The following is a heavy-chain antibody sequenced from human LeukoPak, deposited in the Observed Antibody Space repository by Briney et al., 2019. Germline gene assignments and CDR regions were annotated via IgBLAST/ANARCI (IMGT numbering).Heavy chain of an antibody. CDR1: GGSISTYY. J-gene: IGHJ3*01. CDR3: ARAFSAWPHAF. V-gene: IGHV4-59*01. D-gene: IGHD6-19*01. Sequence: PSETLSLTCTVSGGSISTYYWIWVRQPPGKELEWLGYISYSGTTTYSPSLESRVTISLDTSKNQFSLRLTSLTAADTAVYYCARAFSAWPHAFWGQGTMVTVSS. CDR2: ISYSGTT.